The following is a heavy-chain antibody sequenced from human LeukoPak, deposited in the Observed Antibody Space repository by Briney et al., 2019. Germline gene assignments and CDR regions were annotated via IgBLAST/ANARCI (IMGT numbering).Heavy chain of an antibody. Sequence: SQTLSLTCAISGDSVSSNSAAWNWIRQSPSRGLEWLGRTYYRSKWYNDYAVSVKSRITINPDTSKNQFSLQLNSVTPEDTAVYYCARDAGSGSYLEYYYYGMDVWGQGTTVTVSS. CDR1: GDSVSSNSAA. CDR2: TYYRSKWYN. V-gene: IGHV6-1*01. CDR3: ARDAGSGSYLEYYYYGMDV. J-gene: IGHJ6*02. D-gene: IGHD1-26*01.